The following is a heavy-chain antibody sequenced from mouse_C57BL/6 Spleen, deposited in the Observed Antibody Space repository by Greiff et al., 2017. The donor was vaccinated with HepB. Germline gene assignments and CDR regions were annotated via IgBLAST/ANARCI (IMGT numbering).Heavy chain of an antibody. V-gene: IGHV1-55*01. D-gene: IGHD2-2*01. J-gene: IGHJ2*01. Sequence: QVQLKQPGAELVKPGASVKMSCKASGYTFTSYWITWVKQRPGQGLEWIGDIYPGSGSTNYNEKFKSKATLTVDTSSSTAYMQLSSLTSEDSAVYYCAREVTADGVDYWGQGTTLTVSS. CDR3: AREVTADGVDY. CDR1: GYTFTSYW. CDR2: IYPGSGST.